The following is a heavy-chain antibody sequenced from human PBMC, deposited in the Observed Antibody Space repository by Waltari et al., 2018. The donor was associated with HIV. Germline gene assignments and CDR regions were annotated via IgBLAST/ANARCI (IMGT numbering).Heavy chain of an antibody. CDR3: ARVIAAAGLRFDS. CDR1: GDAVSSGSSY. J-gene: IGHJ4*02. CDR2: TYDSGRT. Sequence: QVQLQESGPGLVKPSETLSLTCTVSGDAVSSGSSYWSWMRQPPGKGLEWLGNTYDSGRTSYNPSLKSRVTISIDASKNQFPLKLRSVTAADTAVYYCARVIAAAGLRFDSWGQGTLVTVSS. D-gene: IGHD6-13*01. V-gene: IGHV4-61*01.